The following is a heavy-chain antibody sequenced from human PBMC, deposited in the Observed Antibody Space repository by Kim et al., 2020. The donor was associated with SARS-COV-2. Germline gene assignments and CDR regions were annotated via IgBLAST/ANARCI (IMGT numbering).Heavy chain of an antibody. CDR2: IYYSGST. Sequence: SETLSLTCTVSGGSISSGGYYWSWIRQHPGKGLEWIGYIYYSGSTYYNPSLKSRVTISVDTSKNQFSLKLSSVTAADTAVYYCARSQLELQDGMDVWGQGTTVTVSS. D-gene: IGHD1-7*01. J-gene: IGHJ6*02. CDR1: GGSISSGGYY. CDR3: ARSQLELQDGMDV. V-gene: IGHV4-31*03.